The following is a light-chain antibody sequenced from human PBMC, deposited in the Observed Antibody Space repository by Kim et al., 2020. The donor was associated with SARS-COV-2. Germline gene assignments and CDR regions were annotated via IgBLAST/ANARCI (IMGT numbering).Light chain of an antibody. CDR1: NIGDKS. Sequence: PGKAGTITCGGENIGDKSVHWYQQKPGRAPVLVLYYDNDRPSGIPERFSGSNSGNTATLTISRVEAGDEADYYCQVWDSTSDHVVFGGGTQLTVL. CDR3: QVWDSTSDHVV. V-gene: IGLV3-21*04. J-gene: IGLJ2*01. CDR2: YDN.